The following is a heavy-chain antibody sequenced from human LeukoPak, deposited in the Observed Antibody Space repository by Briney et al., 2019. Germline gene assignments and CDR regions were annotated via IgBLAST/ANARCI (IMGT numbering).Heavy chain of an antibody. CDR2: ISSSSSYI. Sequence: GGSLRLSCAASGFTFSSYSMNWVRRAPGKGLEWVSSISSSSSYIYYADSVKGRFTISRDNAKNSLYLQMNSLRAEDTAVYYCARDDILTGQPWNYWGQGTLVTVSS. J-gene: IGHJ4*02. V-gene: IGHV3-21*01. CDR3: ARDDILTGQPWNY. CDR1: GFTFSSYS. D-gene: IGHD3-9*01.